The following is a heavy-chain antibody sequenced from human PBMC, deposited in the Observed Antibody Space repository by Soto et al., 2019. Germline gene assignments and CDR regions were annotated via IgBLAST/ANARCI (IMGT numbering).Heavy chain of an antibody. CDR1: GGSFSGYY. CDR3: ARGQGGGYGVTRREN. CDR2: INHSGST. D-gene: IGHD5-12*01. J-gene: IGHJ4*02. V-gene: IGHV4-34*01. Sequence: SETLSLTCAVYGGSFSGYYWSWIRQPPGKGLEWIGEINHSGSTNYNPSLKSRVTISVDTSKNQFSLKLSSVTAADTAVYYCARGQGGGYGVTRRENWGQGTLVTVSS.